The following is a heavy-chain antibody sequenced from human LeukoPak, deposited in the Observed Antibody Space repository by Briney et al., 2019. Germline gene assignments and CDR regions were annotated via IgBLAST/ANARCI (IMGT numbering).Heavy chain of an antibody. CDR2: IYYSGST. CDR3: ARWSSSGRNRAGQPFDY. Sequence: SETLSLTCTVSGGSISSSSYYWGWIRQPPGKGLEWIGSIYYSGSTNYDPSLKSRVTISVDTSKNQFSLKLSSVTAADTAVYYCARWSSSGRNRAGQPFDYWGQGTLVTVSS. J-gene: IGHJ4*02. D-gene: IGHD3-10*01. CDR1: GGSISSSSYY. V-gene: IGHV4-39*07.